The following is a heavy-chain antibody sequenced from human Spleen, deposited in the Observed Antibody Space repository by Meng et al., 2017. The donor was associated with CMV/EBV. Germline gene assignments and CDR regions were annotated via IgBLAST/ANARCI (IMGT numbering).Heavy chain of an antibody. CDR2: ISSSGSTI. D-gene: IGHD5-12*01. CDR3: ARVGLRWWFDP. J-gene: IGHJ5*02. CDR1: GFAFSRYN. V-gene: IGHV3-48*03. Sequence: GGSLRLSCAASGFAFSRYNMNWVRQAPGKGLEWVSYISSSGSTIYYADSVKGRFTISRDNAKNSLYLQMNSLRAEDTAVYYCARVGLRWWFDPWGQGTLVTVSS.